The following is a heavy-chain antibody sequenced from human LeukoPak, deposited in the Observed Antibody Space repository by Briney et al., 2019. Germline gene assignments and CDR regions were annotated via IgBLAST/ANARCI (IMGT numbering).Heavy chain of an antibody. Sequence: GGSLRLSCAASGFPFSGYGMHWVRQAPGKGLEWVAVISYDGSNKYYADSVKGRFTISRDNSKNTLYLQMNGLRAEDTAVYYCAKDYYDILTGYYDYYYYYGMDVWGQGTTVTVSS. CDR1: GFPFSGYG. CDR3: AKDYYDILTGYYDYYYYYGMDV. J-gene: IGHJ6*02. D-gene: IGHD3-9*01. V-gene: IGHV3-30*18. CDR2: ISYDGSNK.